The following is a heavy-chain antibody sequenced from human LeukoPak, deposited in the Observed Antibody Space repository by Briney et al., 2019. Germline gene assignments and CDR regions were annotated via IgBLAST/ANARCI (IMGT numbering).Heavy chain of an antibody. CDR1: GGSFSGYY. D-gene: IGHD3-10*01. V-gene: IGHV4-34*01. Sequence: SETLSLTCAVYGGSFSGYYWSWIRQPPGKGLEWIGEINHSGSTNYNPSLKSRVTISVDTSKNQFSLKLSSVTAADTAVYYCARALGYGEKDYWGQGTLVTVSS. CDR2: INHSGST. J-gene: IGHJ4*02. CDR3: ARALGYGEKDY.